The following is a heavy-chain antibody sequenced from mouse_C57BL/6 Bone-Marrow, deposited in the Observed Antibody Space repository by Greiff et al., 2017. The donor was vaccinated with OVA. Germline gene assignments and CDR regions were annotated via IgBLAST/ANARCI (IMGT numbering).Heavy chain of an antibody. Sequence: EVKLVESGGGLVKPGGSLKLSCAASGFTFSDYGMHWVRQAPEKGLEWVAYISSGSSTIYYADTVKGRFTISRDNAKNTLFLQLTSLRSEDTAMYDCARDPPDYYGSSPDYWGQGTTLTVSS. CDR1: GFTFSDYG. J-gene: IGHJ2*01. CDR3: ARDPPDYYGSSPDY. CDR2: ISSGSSTI. V-gene: IGHV5-17*01. D-gene: IGHD1-1*01.